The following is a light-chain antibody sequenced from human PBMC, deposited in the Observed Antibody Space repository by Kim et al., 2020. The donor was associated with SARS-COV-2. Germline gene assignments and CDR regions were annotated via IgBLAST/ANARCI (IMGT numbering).Light chain of an antibody. Sequence: SASVGDSVTLTCRASQGISNSLAWYQQKPGKVPKLLIYTASALPSGVPSRFSGGGSGTDFTLTISSLQPEDVATYYCQNCNSAPYTFGQGTKLEI. V-gene: IGKV1-27*01. CDR1: QGISNS. CDR2: TAS. J-gene: IGKJ2*01. CDR3: QNCNSAPYT.